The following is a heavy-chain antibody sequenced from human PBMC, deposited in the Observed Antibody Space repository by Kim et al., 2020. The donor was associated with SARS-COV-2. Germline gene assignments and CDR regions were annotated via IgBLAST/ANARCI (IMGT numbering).Heavy chain of an antibody. CDR1: GDSVSSNSAA. V-gene: IGHV6-1*01. CDR3: ARGGLVGAVAGTFYYYYGMDV. D-gene: IGHD6-19*01. J-gene: IGHJ6*02. CDR2: TYYRSKWYN. Sequence: SQTLSLTCAISGDSVSSNSAAWNWIRQSPSRGLEWLGRTYYRSKWYNDYAVSVKSRITINPDTSKNQFSLQLNSVTPEDTAVYYCARGGLVGAVAGTFYYYYGMDVWGQGTTVTVSS.